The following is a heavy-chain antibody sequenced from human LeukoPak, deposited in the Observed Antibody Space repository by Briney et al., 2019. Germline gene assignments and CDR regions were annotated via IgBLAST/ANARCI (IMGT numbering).Heavy chain of an antibody. J-gene: IGHJ4*02. D-gene: IGHD1-26*01. CDR1: GFTISTNY. CDR3: ARDVVGSCHYFDL. CDR2: IYSGGYA. V-gene: IGHV3-53*01. Sequence: PGGSLRLSCAASGFTISTNYMSWVRQAPGKGLEWVSVIYSGGYASYSDSVKRQFTISRDDAKNTVYLQMNILRVDDTAVYYCARDVVGSCHYFDLWGQGTLVTVSS.